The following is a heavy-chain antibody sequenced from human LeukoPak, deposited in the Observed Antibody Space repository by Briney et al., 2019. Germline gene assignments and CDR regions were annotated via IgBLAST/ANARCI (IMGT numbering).Heavy chain of an antibody. D-gene: IGHD3-22*01. Sequence: SQTLSLTCTVSGGSISSGDYYWSWIRQPPGKGLEWIGYIYYSGSTYYNPSLKSRVTISVDTSKNQFSLKLSSVTAADTAVYYCARVHDTCGYYYMLDYWGQGTLVTVSS. CDR1: GGSISSGDYY. CDR3: ARVHDTCGYYYMLDY. V-gene: IGHV4-30-4*01. CDR2: IYYSGST. J-gene: IGHJ4*02.